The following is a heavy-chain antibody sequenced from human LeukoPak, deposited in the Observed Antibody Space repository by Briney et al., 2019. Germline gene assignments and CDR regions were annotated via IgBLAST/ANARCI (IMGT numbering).Heavy chain of an antibody. Sequence: PGGSLRLSCAASGFTFNTYAMTWVRQAPGKGLEWVSGISTSGDRTYYADSVKGRFTISRDNSKNTLYLQMNSLRAEDTAEYYCARSAVGTSCCTAVDYWGQGTLVTVSS. J-gene: IGHJ4*02. D-gene: IGHD1-26*01. CDR1: GFTFNTYA. CDR3: ARSAVGTSCCTAVDY. CDR2: ISTSGDRT. V-gene: IGHV3-23*01.